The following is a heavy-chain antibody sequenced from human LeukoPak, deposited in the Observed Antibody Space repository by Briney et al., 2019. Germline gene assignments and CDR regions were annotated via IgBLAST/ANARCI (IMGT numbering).Heavy chain of an antibody. CDR3: ARVRVIRPNLIVVVTAIYRYFDY. CDR1: GGSFSGHY. Sequence: NSSETLSLTCAVYGGSFSGHYWSWIRQPPGKGLEWIGEINHSGSTNYNPSLKSRVTISVDTSKNQFSLKLSSVTAADTAVYYCARVRVIRPNLIVVVTAIYRYFDYWGQGTLVTVSS. D-gene: IGHD2-21*02. J-gene: IGHJ4*02. V-gene: IGHV4-34*01. CDR2: INHSGST.